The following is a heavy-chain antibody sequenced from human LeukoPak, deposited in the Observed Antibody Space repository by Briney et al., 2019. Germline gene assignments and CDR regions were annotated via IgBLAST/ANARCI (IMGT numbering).Heavy chain of an antibody. J-gene: IGHJ3*02. CDR3: ARVYPLYGGNSDAFDI. Sequence: ASVKVSCKASGYTFTGYYMHWVRQAPGQGLEWMGWINPNSGGTNYAQKFQGRVTMTRDTSISTAYMELSRLRSDDTAVYYCARVYPLYGGNSDAFDIWGQGTMVTDCS. CDR1: GYTFTGYY. CDR2: INPNSGGT. V-gene: IGHV1-2*02. D-gene: IGHD4-23*01.